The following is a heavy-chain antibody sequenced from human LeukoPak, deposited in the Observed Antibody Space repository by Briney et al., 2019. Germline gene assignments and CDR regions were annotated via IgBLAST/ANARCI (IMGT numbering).Heavy chain of an antibody. Sequence: PSETLSLTCTVSGVSISTTSYYWGWIRQPPGKGLEWIGSIYYSGSTYYNPSLKSRVTISLDTSKNQFSLKLSSVTAADTAVYYCARGPLTVTDDAFDIWGQGTMVTVSS. CDR1: GVSISTTSYY. D-gene: IGHD4-17*01. J-gene: IGHJ3*02. CDR3: ARGPLTVTDDAFDI. CDR2: IYYSGST. V-gene: IGHV4-39*07.